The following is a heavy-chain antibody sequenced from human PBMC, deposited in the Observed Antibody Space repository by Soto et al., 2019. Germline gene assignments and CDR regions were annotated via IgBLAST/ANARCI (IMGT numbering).Heavy chain of an antibody. CDR1: GFTFNSYA. Sequence: GGSLRLSCAASGFTFNSYAMTWVRQAPGKGLEWVSTIVGSGDTAFYAGSVKGRFTISRDNSKNSLFLQMNSLRAEDTAEYYCAKDLNSRNWGRWLDLWGQGTLVTVSS. CDR3: AKDLNSRNWGRWLDL. D-gene: IGHD7-27*01. CDR2: IVGSGDTA. V-gene: IGHV3-23*01. J-gene: IGHJ5*02.